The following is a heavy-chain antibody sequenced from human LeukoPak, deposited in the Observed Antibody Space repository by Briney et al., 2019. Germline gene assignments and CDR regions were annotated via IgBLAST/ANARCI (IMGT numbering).Heavy chain of an antibody. D-gene: IGHD5-18*01. CDR2: INPSGGST. J-gene: IGHJ4*02. V-gene: IGHV1-46*01. CDR1: GYTFTSYY. CDR3: ARSGFIQLIDY. Sequence: ASVKVSCKASGYTFTSYYMHWVRQAPGQGLEWMGIINPSGGSTSYAQKFQGRVTMTRDTSASTVYMELSSLRSEDTAVYYCARSGFIQLIDYWGQGTLVTVSS.